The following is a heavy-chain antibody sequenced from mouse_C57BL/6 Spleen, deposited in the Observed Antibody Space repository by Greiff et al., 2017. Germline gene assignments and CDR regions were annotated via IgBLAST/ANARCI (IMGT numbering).Heavy chain of an antibody. CDR3: ARKESSGSHFDY. J-gene: IGHJ2*01. CDR1: GFTFSDYG. Sequence: EVQGVESGGGLVQPGGSLKLSCAASGFTFSDYGMAWVRQAPRKGPEWVAFISNLAYSIYYADTVTGRFTISRENAKNTLYLEMSSLRSEDTAMYYCARKESSGSHFDYWGQGTTLTVSS. V-gene: IGHV5-15*01. CDR2: ISNLAYSI. D-gene: IGHD3-2*02.